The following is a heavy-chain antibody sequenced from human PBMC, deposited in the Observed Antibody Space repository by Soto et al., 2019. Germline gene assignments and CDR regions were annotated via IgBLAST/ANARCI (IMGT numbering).Heavy chain of an antibody. V-gene: IGHV1-18*04. J-gene: IGHJ4*02. D-gene: IGHD6-19*01. CDR1: GYTFTSYG. CDR2: ISAYNGNT. Sequence: ASVKVSCKASGYTFTSYGIIWLRQAPGQGLEWMGLISAYNGNTNYAQKLQGRVTMTTDTSTSTAYMELRSLRSDDTAVYYCARDSSGWFGEDYWGQGTLVTVSS. CDR3: ARDSSGWFGEDY.